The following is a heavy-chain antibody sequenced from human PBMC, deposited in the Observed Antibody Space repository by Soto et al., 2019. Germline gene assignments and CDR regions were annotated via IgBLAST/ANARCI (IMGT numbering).Heavy chain of an antibody. CDR1: GFTFSSYA. V-gene: IGHV3-23*01. Sequence: EVQLLESGGDLVQPGGSLRLSCAASGFTFSSYAMSWVRQAPGKGLEWVSSVNNGGTTTNYADSVKGRFTISRDSSINTVFLKKNTLPAGNTAIYDCLKGPVSTNRYLEGYGGQGTVVPAS. J-gene: IGHJ4*02. CDR2: VNNGGTTT. D-gene: IGHD3-3*01. CDR3: LKGPVSTNRYLEGY.